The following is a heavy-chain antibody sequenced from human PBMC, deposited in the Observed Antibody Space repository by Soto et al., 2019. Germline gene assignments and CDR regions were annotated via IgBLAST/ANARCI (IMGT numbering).Heavy chain of an antibody. J-gene: IGHJ4*02. Sequence: GGSLRLSCAVSGFTFSSYAMSWVRQAPGKGLEWVLAISGSGGSTYYADSVKGRFTISRDNSKNTLYLQMNSLRAEDTAVYYYAKDSIGHSSSWSDYWGQGTLVTVSS. CDR2: ISGSGGST. CDR1: GFTFSSYA. V-gene: IGHV3-23*01. CDR3: AKDSIGHSSSWSDY. D-gene: IGHD6-13*01.